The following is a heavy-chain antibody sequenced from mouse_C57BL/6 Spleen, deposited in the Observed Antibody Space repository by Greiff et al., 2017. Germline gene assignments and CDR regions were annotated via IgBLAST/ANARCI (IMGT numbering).Heavy chain of an antibody. V-gene: IGHV1-82*01. CDR3: ARSHNYGSSYPAY. J-gene: IGHJ3*01. D-gene: IGHD1-1*01. Sequence: QVQLKESGPELVKPGASVKISCKASGYAFSSSWMNWVKQRPGKGLVWIGRIYPGDGDTNYNGKFKGKATLTADKSSSTAYMQLSSLTSEDSAVYFCARSHNYGSSYPAYWGQGTLVTVSA. CDR1: GYAFSSSW. CDR2: IYPGDGDT.